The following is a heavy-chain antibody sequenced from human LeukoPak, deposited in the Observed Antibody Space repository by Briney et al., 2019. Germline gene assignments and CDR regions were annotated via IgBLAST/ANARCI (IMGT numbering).Heavy chain of an antibody. CDR2: ISAYNDNT. D-gene: IGHD2-2*01. CDR1: GYTFTSYC. Sequence: ASVKVSCKASGYTFTSYCSSWVGQAPGRGREWMGWISAYNDNTNYAQKLQGRVTMTTDTSTSTAYMELRSLRSDDTAVYYCAREYCSSTSCYTVRPYYYYGMDVWGQGTTVTVSS. V-gene: IGHV1-18*01. J-gene: IGHJ6*02. CDR3: AREYCSSTSCYTVRPYYYYGMDV.